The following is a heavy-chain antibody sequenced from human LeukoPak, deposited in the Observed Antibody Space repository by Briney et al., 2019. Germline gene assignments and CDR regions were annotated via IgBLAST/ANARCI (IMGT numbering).Heavy chain of an antibody. CDR1: GVTFFNAW. D-gene: IGHD5-18*01. CDR3: TTGRVQLWRDY. J-gene: IGHJ4*02. V-gene: IGHV3-15*01. CDR2: IKSKTEGVTT. Sequence: GAPRHSSGASGVTFFNAWMSWGGHELRGRGEWGGCIKSKTEGVTTDYGAQVKGKFHISSQDSEDTLYLQVNSLKTEDTAVYYCTTGRVQLWRDYWGQGTLVTVSS.